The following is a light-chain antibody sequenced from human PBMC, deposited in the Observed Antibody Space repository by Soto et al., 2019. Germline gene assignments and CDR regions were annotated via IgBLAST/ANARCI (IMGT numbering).Light chain of an antibody. J-gene: IGKJ5*01. V-gene: IGKV3-15*01. Sequence: EIVMTQSPSTLSVSPWERSTLSFRASHSVSSNLAWYQQKPGQAPRLLIYGASTRATGIPARFSGSGSGTEFTLTISSLQPDDFATYYCQQYNTYSTFGQGTRLEIK. CDR1: HSVSSN. CDR3: QQYNTYST. CDR2: GAS.